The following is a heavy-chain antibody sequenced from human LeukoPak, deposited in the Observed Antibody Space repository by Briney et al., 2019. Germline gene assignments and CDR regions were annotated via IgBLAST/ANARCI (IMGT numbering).Heavy chain of an antibody. V-gene: IGHV4-34*01. CDR3: ARTTVTTSRGPSDP. CDR1: GGSFRGYY. J-gene: IGHJ5*02. CDR2: INHSGSS. Sequence: SETLSLTCAVYGGSFRGYYWSWIRQPPGKGLEWIGEINHSGSSNYTPSLKSRVTISVDTSKNQFSLKLSSVTAADTAVYYCARTTVTTSRGPSDPWGQGTLVTVSS. D-gene: IGHD4-11*01.